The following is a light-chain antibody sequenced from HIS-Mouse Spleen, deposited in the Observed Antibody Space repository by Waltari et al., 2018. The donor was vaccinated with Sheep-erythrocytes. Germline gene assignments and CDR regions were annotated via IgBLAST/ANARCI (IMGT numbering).Light chain of an antibody. CDR3: CSYAGSSTLV. V-gene: IGLV2-23*01. CDR1: SSDVGSYNL. CDR2: EGS. Sequence: QSALTQPASVSGSPGQSITISCTGTSSDVGSYNLVSWYQQHPGKAPQPMIYEGSKRPSGVSNRVSGSKSGTTASLTISGLQAEDEADYYCCSYAGSSTLVFGGGTKLTVL. J-gene: IGLJ2*01.